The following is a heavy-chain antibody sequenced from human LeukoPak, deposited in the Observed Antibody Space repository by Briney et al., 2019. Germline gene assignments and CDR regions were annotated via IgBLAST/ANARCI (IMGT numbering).Heavy chain of an antibody. Sequence: GGSLRLSCAASGFTFSSYGMHWVRQAPGKGLEWVAVISYDGSNKYYADSVKGRFTISRDNSKNTLYLQMNRLRAEDTAVYYCAKDLFASSGNSYWGQGTLVTVSS. CDR3: AKDLFASSGNSY. D-gene: IGHD3-22*01. CDR1: GFTFSSYG. J-gene: IGHJ4*02. CDR2: ISYDGSNK. V-gene: IGHV3-30*18.